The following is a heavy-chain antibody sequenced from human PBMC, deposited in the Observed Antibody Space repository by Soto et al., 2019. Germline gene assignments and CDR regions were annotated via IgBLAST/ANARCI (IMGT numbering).Heavy chain of an antibody. CDR2: IYSGGST. Sequence: GGSLRLSCAASGSTVSSNYMSWVRQAPGKGLEWVSVIYSGGSTYYADSVKGRFTISRDNSKNTLYLQMNSLRAEDTAVYYCARDMFDSSDAFDIWGQGTMVTVSS. CDR1: GSTVSSNY. J-gene: IGHJ3*02. CDR3: ARDMFDSSDAFDI. D-gene: IGHD3-10*02. V-gene: IGHV3-53*01.